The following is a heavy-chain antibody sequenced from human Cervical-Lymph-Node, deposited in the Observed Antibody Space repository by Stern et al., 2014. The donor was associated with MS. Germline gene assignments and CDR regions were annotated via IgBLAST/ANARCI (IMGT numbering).Heavy chain of an antibody. D-gene: IGHD1-14*01. CDR1: GGTFNVYA. V-gene: IGHV1-69*01. CDR3: ARDGRHRYTYALDV. CDR2: IIPVFGTA. Sequence: VQLVESGAEVKKPGSSVKVSCKASGGTFNVYAINWLRQAPGQGLEWMGGIIPVFGTANYAPNFQGRVTITADESTRTSSMQLSSLTFNDTAVYYCARDGRHRYTYALDVWGQGTTVTVSS. J-gene: IGHJ6*02.